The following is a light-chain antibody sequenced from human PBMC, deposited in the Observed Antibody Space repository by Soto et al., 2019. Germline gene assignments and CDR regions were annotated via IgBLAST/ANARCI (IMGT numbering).Light chain of an antibody. CDR1: QSVLYSSNNKNY. J-gene: IGKJ2*01. Sequence: DIVMTQSPDSLAVSLGERATINCESSQSVLYSSNNKNYLAWYQQKPGQPPKLLIYWASTRESGVPDRFSGSGSGTDFTLTISSLQAEDEAVYYCQQYYSTPPTFGQGTKLEIK. CDR3: QQYYSTPPT. CDR2: WAS. V-gene: IGKV4-1*01.